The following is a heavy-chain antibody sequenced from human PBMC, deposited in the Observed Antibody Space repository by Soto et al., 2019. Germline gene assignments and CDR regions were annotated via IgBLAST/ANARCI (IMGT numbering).Heavy chain of an antibody. J-gene: IGHJ4*02. CDR2: TRNKANSYAA. D-gene: IGHD1-26*01. Sequence: GGSLRLSCAASGFRFSDYYMDWVRQLPGMGLEWVGRTRNKANSYAAEYAPSVRGRFTISRHDSEDSMFLQLNSLKTEDTAVYYCARDTGGSYDFWGQGALVTVS. V-gene: IGHV3-72*01. CDR3: ARDTGGSYDF. CDR1: GFRFSDYY.